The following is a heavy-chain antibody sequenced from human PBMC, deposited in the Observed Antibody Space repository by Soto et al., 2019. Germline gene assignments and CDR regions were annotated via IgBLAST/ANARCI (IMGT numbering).Heavy chain of an antibody. CDR1: GFTVSSNY. CDR3: TSGTSVSSGPLN. V-gene: IGHV3-53*04. CDR2: IYTDDST. J-gene: IGHJ4*02. Sequence: EVQLVESGGGLVQPGGSLRLSCAASGFTVSSNYMSWVRQAPGKGLEWLSVIYTDDSTYYADSVKGRFTISRHNSKNTLYRQMNRLRAEDTAVYYCTSGTSVSSGPLNWGQGTLVTVSS. D-gene: IGHD3-22*01.